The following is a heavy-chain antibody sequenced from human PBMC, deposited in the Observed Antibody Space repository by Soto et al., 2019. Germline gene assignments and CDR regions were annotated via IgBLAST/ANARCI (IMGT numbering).Heavy chain of an antibody. CDR3: AHCRITGTKKEGRDYYYGMDV. Sequence: SGPTLVNPTQTLTLTCTFSGFSLSTSGVGVGWIRQPPGKALEWLALIYWNDDKRYSPSLKSRLTITKDTSKNQVVLTMTNMDPVDTATYYCAHCRITGTKKEGRDYYYGMDVWGQGTMVTVSS. V-gene: IGHV2-5*01. J-gene: IGHJ6*02. D-gene: IGHD1-7*01. CDR2: IYWNDDK. CDR1: GFSLSTSGVG.